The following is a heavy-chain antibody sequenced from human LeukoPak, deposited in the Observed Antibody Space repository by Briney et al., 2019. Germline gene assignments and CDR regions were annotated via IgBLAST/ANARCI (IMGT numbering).Heavy chain of an antibody. D-gene: IGHD6-19*01. V-gene: IGHV4-61*01. Sequence: PSETLSLTCTVSGYSISSGYYWGWIRQPPGKGLEWIGYIYYSGSTNYNPSLKSRVTISVDTSKNQFSLKLSSVTAADTAVYYCARGLAIAVAGWGYWGQGTLVTVSS. CDR1: GYSISSGYY. CDR3: ARGLAIAVAGWGY. CDR2: IYYSGST. J-gene: IGHJ4*02.